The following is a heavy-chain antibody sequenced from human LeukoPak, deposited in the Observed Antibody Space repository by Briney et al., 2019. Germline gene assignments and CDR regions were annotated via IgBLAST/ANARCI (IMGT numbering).Heavy chain of an antibody. D-gene: IGHD3-10*01. J-gene: IGHJ6*02. V-gene: IGHV3-30*18. CDR3: AKRTYYYGSGTYANGMDV. Sequence: GGSLRLSCAASGFTFSKYGMHWVRQAPGKGLEWVAVISYDGSNKCYADSVKGRFTISRDNSKNTLYLQMNSLRAEDTAVYYCAKRTYYYGSGTYANGMDVWGQGTTVTVSS. CDR1: GFTFSKYG. CDR2: ISYDGSNK.